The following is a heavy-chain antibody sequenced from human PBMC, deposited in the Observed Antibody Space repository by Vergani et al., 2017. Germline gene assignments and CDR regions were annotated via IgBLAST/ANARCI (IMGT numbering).Heavy chain of an antibody. J-gene: IGHJ4*02. CDR1: GFTFSSYS. CDR3: ARGRIVATNY. Sequence: EVQLVESGGGLVKPGGSLRLSCAASGFTFSSYSMNWVRQAPGKGLEWVSSISSSSSYIYYADSVKGRFTISKDNAKNSLYLQMNSLRAEDTAVYYCARGRIVATNYWGQGTLVTVSS. CDR2: ISSSSSYI. D-gene: IGHD5-12*01. V-gene: IGHV3-21*01.